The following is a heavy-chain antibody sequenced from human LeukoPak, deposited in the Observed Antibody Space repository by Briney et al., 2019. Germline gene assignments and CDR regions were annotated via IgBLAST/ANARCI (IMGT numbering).Heavy chain of an antibody. V-gene: IGHV4-31*03. CDR2: IYYSGST. CDR3: ARGPWYYFDD. CDR1: GGSTSSGGCY. J-gene: IGHJ4*02. Sequence: NPSENLSLTCTVSGGSTSSGGCYWSAIRQHPGKGLEWIGYIYYSGSTYYNPSLKSRVTISVDTSKNQFSLKLSSVTAADTAVYYCARGPWYYFDDWGQGTLVTVSS.